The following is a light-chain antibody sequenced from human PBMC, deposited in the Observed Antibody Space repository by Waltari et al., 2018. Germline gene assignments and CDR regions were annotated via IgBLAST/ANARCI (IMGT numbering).Light chain of an antibody. CDR2: GAS. CDR1: QSVSSIY. J-gene: IGKJ2*03. Sequence: EIVLTQSPGTLSLSPGERATLSCRASQSVSSIYLAWYQQKPGQAPRLLIYGASSRATGSPDRFSGSGSGTDFTLTISRLEPEDFAVYYCQQYGSSPPYSFGQGTKLEIK. CDR3: QQYGSSPPYS. V-gene: IGKV3-20*01.